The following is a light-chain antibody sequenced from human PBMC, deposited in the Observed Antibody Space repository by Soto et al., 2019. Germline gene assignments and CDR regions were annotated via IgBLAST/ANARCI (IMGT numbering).Light chain of an antibody. CDR1: SSDVGGYNY. Sequence: QSVLTQPDSVSGSPGQSITISCTGTSSDVGGYNYVSWYQQHPGKAPKLMIYDVSNRPSGVSNRFSGSKSGNTASLTISGLPAEDEADYYCSSYTSSSTLIYVFGTGTKVTV. V-gene: IGLV2-14*01. CDR3: SSYTSSSTLIYV. J-gene: IGLJ1*01. CDR2: DVS.